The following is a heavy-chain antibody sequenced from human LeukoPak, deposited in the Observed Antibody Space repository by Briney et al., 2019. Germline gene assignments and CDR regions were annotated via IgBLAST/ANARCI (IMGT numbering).Heavy chain of an antibody. J-gene: IGHJ4*02. V-gene: IGHV4-34*10. CDR2: VHLDGRT. CDR1: GGSFTGHY. CDR3: AREGGFYRPLDY. D-gene: IGHD3-3*01. Sequence: SETLSLTCAVYGGSFTGHYWSWIRQPPGKGLEWIGEVHLDGRTNYNPSLKSRLIMSVDLPENHISLKLTSVTAADTAVYYCAREGGFYRPLDYSGQGTLVTVSS.